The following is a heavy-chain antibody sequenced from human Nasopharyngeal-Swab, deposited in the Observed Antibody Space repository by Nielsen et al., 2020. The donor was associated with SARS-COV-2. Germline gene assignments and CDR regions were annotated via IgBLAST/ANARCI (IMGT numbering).Heavy chain of an antibody. CDR1: GFTFSSYA. V-gene: IGHV4-59*08. CDR3: ARSTLTYYFDY. CDR2: IYYSGST. D-gene: IGHD1-14*01. J-gene: IGHJ4*02. Sequence: GSLRLSCAASGFTFSSYAMSWVRQPPGKGLEWIGYIYYSGSTNYNPSLKSRVTISVDTSKNQFSLKLSSVTAADTAVYYCARSTLTYYFDYWGQGTLVTVSS.